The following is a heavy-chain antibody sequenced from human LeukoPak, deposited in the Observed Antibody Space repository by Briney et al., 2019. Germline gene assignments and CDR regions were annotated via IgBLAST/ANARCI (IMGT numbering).Heavy chain of an antibody. J-gene: IGHJ4*02. CDR3: AKGAPIDSSGYYYPFDY. V-gene: IGHV3-30*02. CDR1: GFTFSSYG. CDR2: IRYDGSNK. D-gene: IGHD3-22*01. Sequence: GGSLRLSCAASGFTFSSYGMHWVRQALGKGLEWVAFIRYDGSNKYYADSVKGRFTISRDNSKNTLYLQMNSLRAEDTAVYYCAKGAPIDSSGYYYPFDYWGQGTLVTVSS.